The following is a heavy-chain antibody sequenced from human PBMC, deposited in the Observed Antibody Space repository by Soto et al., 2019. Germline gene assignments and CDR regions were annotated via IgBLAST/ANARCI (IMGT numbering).Heavy chain of an antibody. CDR3: ARDLSGVGAAAGSYGMDV. J-gene: IGHJ6*02. V-gene: IGHV3-33*01. D-gene: IGHD6-13*01. CDR2: IWFDGSKK. Sequence: GGSLRLSCAASGFTFSSYGMHWVRQAPGKGLEWVAVIWFDGSKKYYADSAKGRFTISRDNSMDTLYLQMNSLRVEDTAVYYCARDLSGVGAAAGSYGMDVWGQGTTVTVSS. CDR1: GFTFSSYG.